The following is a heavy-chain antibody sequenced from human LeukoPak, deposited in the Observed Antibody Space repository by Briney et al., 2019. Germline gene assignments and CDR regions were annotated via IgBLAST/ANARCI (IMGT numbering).Heavy chain of an antibody. V-gene: IGHV3-74*01. D-gene: IGHD3-22*01. Sequence: GVSLRLSCAASGFTFSSYWMHWVRQAPGKGLVWVSRLNSDGSSTSYADSVKGRFTISRDNAKNTLYLQMNSLRAEDTAVYYCARDARYYDSSGYPGDYWGQGTLVTVSS. J-gene: IGHJ4*02. CDR2: LNSDGSST. CDR1: GFTFSSYW. CDR3: ARDARYYDSSGYPGDY.